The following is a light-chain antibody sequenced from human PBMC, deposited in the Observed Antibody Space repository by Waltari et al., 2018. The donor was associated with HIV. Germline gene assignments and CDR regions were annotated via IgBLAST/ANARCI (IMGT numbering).Light chain of an antibody. CDR1: SRDIGLYNY. CDR2: GVN. Sequence: HSALTQPASVSGSPGQSISIFCTGTSRDIGLYNYVFWYQQDPGKAPQLLIYGVNSPPLVISVRFAGCKSVNTTSLTISGRQAEDEVDYYCSSYTANETLVLGGGTKLTVL. V-gene: IGLV2-14*01. CDR3: SSYTANETLV. J-gene: IGLJ2*01.